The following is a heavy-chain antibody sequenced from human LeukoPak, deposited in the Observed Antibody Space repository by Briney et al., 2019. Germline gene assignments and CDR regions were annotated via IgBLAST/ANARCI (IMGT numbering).Heavy chain of an antibody. J-gene: IGHJ5*02. CDR1: GGSISSSSYY. CDR2: IYYSGST. D-gene: IGHD6-13*01. V-gene: IGHV4-39*01. CDR3: ARGVGSSSWYDSDNWFDP. Sequence: SETLSLTCTVSGGSISSSSYYWGWIRQPPGKGLEWIGNIYYSGSTYYNPSLKSRVTISVDTSKNQFSLKLSSVTAADTAVYYCARGVGSSSWYDSDNWFDPWGQGTLVTVSS.